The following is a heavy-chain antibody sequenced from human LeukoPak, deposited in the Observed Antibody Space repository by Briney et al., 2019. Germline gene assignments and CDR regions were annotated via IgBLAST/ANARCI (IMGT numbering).Heavy chain of an antibody. J-gene: IGHJ1*01. Sequence: GGSLRLSCAASGFTFSTYSMNWVRQAPGKGLEWVSSISSDSYYIYYADSVKGRFTISRDNAKNSLYLQMNSLRAEDTAVYYCARDSDYYDSRGYFQHWGQGTLVTVSS. CDR1: GFTFSTYS. V-gene: IGHV3-21*01. CDR2: ISSDSYYI. D-gene: IGHD3-22*01. CDR3: ARDSDYYDSRGYFQH.